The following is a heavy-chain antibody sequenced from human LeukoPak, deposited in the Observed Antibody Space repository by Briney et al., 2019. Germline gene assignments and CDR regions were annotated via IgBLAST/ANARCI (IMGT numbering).Heavy chain of an antibody. CDR3: ARAFRGIFGVFEAFDI. J-gene: IGHJ3*02. CDR2: INHSGST. D-gene: IGHD3-3*01. Sequence: SETLSLTCAVYGGSFSGYYWSWIRQPPGKGLEWIGEINHSGSTNYNPSLKSRVTISVDTSKNQFSLKLRSVTAADTAVYYCARAFRGIFGVFEAFDIWGQGTMVTVSS. V-gene: IGHV4-34*01. CDR1: GGSFSGYY.